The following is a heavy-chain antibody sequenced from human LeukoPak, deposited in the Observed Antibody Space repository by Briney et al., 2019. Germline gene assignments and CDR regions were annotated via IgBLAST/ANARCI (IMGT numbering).Heavy chain of an antibody. V-gene: IGHV4-34*01. CDR2: INHSGST. J-gene: IGHJ4*02. CDR3: ARGLRAARLVPLGL. D-gene: IGHD3-16*01. CDR1: GGSFTGYY. Sequence: SETLSLTCAVYGGSFTGYYWSWIRQPPGKGLEWIGEINHSGSTNYNPSLKSRVTILVDTSKNQFSLKLSSVTAADTAVYYCARGLRAARLVPLGLWGQGTLVTVSS.